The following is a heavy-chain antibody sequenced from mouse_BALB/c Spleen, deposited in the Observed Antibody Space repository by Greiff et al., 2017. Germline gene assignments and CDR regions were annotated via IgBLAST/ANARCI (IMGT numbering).Heavy chain of an antibody. J-gene: IGHJ3*01. Sequence: EVQLVESGGGLVKPGGSLKLSCAASGFTFSSYAMSWVRQTPEKRLEWVATISSGGSYTYYPDSVKGRFTISRDNAKNTLYLQMSSLRSEDTAMYYCARQGNYYDYDRAWFAYWGQGTLVTVSA. V-gene: IGHV5-9-3*01. CDR1: GFTFSSYA. CDR3: ARQGNYYDYDRAWFAY. D-gene: IGHD2-4*01. CDR2: ISSGGSYT.